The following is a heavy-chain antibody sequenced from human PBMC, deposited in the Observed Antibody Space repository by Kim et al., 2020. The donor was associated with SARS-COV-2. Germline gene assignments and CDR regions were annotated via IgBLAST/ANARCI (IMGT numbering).Heavy chain of an antibody. J-gene: IGHJ3*02. Sequence: GGSLRLSCAASGFTFSNAWMSWVRQAPGKGLEWVGRIKSKTDGGTTDYAAPVKGRFTISRDDSKNTLYLQMNSLKTEDTAVYYCTTVLRIAVAGALHDAFDIWGQGTMVTVSS. V-gene: IGHV3-15*01. CDR1: GFTFSNAW. D-gene: IGHD6-19*01. CDR2: IKSKTDGGTT. CDR3: TTVLRIAVAGALHDAFDI.